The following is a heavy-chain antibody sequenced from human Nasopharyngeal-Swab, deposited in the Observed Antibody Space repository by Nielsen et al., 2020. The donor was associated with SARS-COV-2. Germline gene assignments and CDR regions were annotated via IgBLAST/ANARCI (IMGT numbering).Heavy chain of an antibody. CDR1: GYTFTELS. D-gene: IGHD2-2*02. V-gene: IGHV1-24*01. CDR3: ATGPAVVVPAAIDY. Sequence: ASVKVSCKVSGYTFTELSMHWVRQAPGKGLEWMGGFDPEDGETIYAQKFQGRVTMTEDTSTDTAYMELSSLRSEDTAVYYCATGPAVVVPAAIDYWGQGTLVTVSS. J-gene: IGHJ4*02. CDR2: FDPEDGET.